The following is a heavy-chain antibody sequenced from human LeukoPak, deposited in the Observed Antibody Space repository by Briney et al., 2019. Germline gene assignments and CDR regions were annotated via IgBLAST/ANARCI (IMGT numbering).Heavy chain of an antibody. CDR3: ASSSGYYYRSIDY. Sequence: GGSLRLSCAASGFTFSSYAMHWVRQAPGKGLEWVAVISYDGSNKYYADSVKGRFTISRDNSKNTLYLQMNSLRAEDTAIYYCASSSGYYYRSIDYWAREPWSPSPQ. V-gene: IGHV3-30-3*01. D-gene: IGHD3-22*01. CDR2: ISYDGSNK. J-gene: IGHJ4*02. CDR1: GFTFSSYA.